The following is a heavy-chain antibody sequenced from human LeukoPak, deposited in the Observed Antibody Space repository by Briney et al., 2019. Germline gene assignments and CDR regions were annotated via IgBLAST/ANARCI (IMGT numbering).Heavy chain of an antibody. CDR1: GYTFTGYY. D-gene: IGHD3-16*02. J-gene: IGHJ6*02. CDR3: AKQLSTTDYGMDV. CDR2: INPNSGGT. Sequence: ASVKVSCKASGYTFTGYYMHWVRQAPGQGLEWMGWINPNSGGTNYAQKFQGWVTMTRDTSISTAYMELSRPRSDDTAVYYCAKQLSTTDYGMDVWGQGTTVTVSS. V-gene: IGHV1-2*04.